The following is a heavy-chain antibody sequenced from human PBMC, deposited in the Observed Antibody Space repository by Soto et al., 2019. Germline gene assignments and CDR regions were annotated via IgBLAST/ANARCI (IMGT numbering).Heavy chain of an antibody. V-gene: IGHV4-4*07. J-gene: IGHJ4*02. CDR3: ASSDSSGISVDY. CDR2: IYTSGST. CDR1: GGSISSYY. Sequence: SETLSLTCTVSGGSISSYYWSWIRQPAGKGLEWIGRIYTSGSTNYNPSLKSRVTMSVDTSKNQFSLKLSSVTAADTAVYYCASSDSSGISVDYWGQGALVTVSS. D-gene: IGHD3-22*01.